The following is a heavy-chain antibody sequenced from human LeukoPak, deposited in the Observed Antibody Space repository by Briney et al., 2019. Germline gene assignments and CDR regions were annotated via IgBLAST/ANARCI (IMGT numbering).Heavy chain of an antibody. V-gene: IGHV3-33*08. Sequence: GGSLRLSCAASGFTFSSYGMHWVRQAPGKGLEWVAVIWYDGSNKYYADSVKGRFTISRDNSKNTLYLQMNSLRAEDTAVYYCAGGYCSGGSCYGYFDYWGQGTLVTVSS. CDR1: GFTFSSYG. D-gene: IGHD2-15*01. CDR3: AGGYCSGGSCYGYFDY. J-gene: IGHJ4*02. CDR2: IWYDGSNK.